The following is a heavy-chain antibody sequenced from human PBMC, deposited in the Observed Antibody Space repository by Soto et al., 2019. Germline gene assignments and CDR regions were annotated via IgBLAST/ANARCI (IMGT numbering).Heavy chain of an antibody. J-gene: IGHJ6*02. CDR3: ASSGHVSSSSDLSYYYGMDV. V-gene: IGHV3-30-3*01. CDR1: GFTFGSYA. Sequence: GGSLRLSCAASGFTFGSYAMHWVRQAPGKGLEWVAVISYDGSNKYYADSVKGRFTISRDNSKNTLYLQMNSLRAEDTAVYYCASSGHVSSSSDLSYYYGMDVWGQGTTVTVSS. CDR2: ISYDGSNK. D-gene: IGHD6-6*01.